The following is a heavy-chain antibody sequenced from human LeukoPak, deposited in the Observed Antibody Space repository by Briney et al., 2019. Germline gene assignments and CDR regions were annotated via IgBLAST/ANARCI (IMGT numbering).Heavy chain of an antibody. V-gene: IGHV3-74*01. Sequence: GGSLRLSCAASGFTISSYWMHWVRQAPGKGLVWVSRINSDGSSTSYADSVKGRITISRDNAKNTLYLQMNSLRAEDTAVYYCARDRFYDFWSGYPYGMDVWGQGTTVTVSS. J-gene: IGHJ6*02. D-gene: IGHD3-3*01. CDR2: INSDGSST. CDR3: ARDRFYDFWSGYPYGMDV. CDR1: GFTISSYW.